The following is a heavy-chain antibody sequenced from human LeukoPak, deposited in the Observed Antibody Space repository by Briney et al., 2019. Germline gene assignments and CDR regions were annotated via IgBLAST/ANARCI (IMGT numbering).Heavy chain of an antibody. CDR3: ARDSSGYQ. J-gene: IGHJ4*02. V-gene: IGHV3-7*01. CDR2: IKEDGSEK. D-gene: IGHD3-22*01. CDR1: GFTFSTYW. Sequence: GGSLRLSCAAAGFTFSTYWMSWVRQAPGKGLEWVANIKEDGSEKYYGDSVKGRFTISRDNAKNSLYLQMNSLRAEDTAVYYCARDSSGYQWGQGTLVTVSS.